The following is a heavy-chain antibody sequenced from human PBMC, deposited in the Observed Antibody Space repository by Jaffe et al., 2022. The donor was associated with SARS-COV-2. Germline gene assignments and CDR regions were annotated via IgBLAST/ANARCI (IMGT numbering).Heavy chain of an antibody. CDR2: ISWDGTST. CDR3: AKLLGEGHDY. D-gene: IGHD3-16*01. Sequence: EVQLVESGGAVVQPGGSLRLSCAASGFTFDDYTMHWVRQGPGKGLEWVSLISWDGTSTYYADSVRGRFTISRDNSKNSLYLQMNSLKTEDTAFYYCAKLLGEGHDYWGQGTLVTVSS. V-gene: IGHV3-43*01. J-gene: IGHJ4*02. CDR1: GFTFDDYT.